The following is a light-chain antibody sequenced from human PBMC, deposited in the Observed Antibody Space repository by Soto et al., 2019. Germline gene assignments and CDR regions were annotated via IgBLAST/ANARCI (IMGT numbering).Light chain of an antibody. V-gene: IGLV2-8*01. Sequence: QSVLSQPPSASGSPGQSVAISCTGTSSDVGGYNYVSWYQQHPGKATNLRIYEVNKRPSGVPDRFSGSKSGNTASMTISGLQAEDEADYYCCSYAGNLAVFGGGTKVTV. J-gene: IGLJ2*01. CDR1: SSDVGGYNY. CDR2: EVN. CDR3: CSYAGNLAV.